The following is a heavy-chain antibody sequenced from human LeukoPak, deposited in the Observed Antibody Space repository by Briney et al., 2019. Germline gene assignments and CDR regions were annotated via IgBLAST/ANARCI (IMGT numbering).Heavy chain of an antibody. V-gene: IGHV1-69*01. CDR1: GGTFSSYA. Sequence: GSSVKVSCKASGGTFSSYAISWVRQAPRQGLEWMGGIIPIFGTANYAQKFQGRVTITADESTSTAYMELSSLRSEDTAVYYCATRPGGPAAILHWWGQGTLVTVSS. CDR3: ATRPGGPAAILHW. CDR2: IIPIFGTA. D-gene: IGHD2-2*01. J-gene: IGHJ4*02.